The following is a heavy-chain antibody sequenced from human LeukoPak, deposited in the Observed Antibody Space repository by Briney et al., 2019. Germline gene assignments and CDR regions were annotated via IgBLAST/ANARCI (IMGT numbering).Heavy chain of an antibody. J-gene: IGHJ4*02. CDR1: GFTFDDYG. CDR3: AKFRQTIRGTDGDYDYTDGLVSEVLIPLDY. D-gene: IGHD4-17*01. Sequence: PGGSLRLSCAASGFTFDDYGMNWVRQVPGKGLEWVSAISGSGGSTYYADSVKGRFTISRDNSKNTLYLQMNSLRAEDTAVYYCAKFRQTIRGTDGDYDYTDGLVSEVLIPLDYWGQGTLVTVSS. V-gene: IGHV3-23*01. CDR2: ISGSGGST.